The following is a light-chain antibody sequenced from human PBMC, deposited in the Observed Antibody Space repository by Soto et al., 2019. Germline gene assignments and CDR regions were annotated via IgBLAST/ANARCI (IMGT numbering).Light chain of an antibody. CDR1: SSNIGSRY. CDR3: AVWDYSLTGWV. V-gene: IGLV1-47*01. CDR2: RNG. Sequence: QSVLTQPPSASGTPGQSITISCSGSSSNIGSRYVYWYQHLPGTAPKFLMYRNGQRPSGVPDRFSGSQSGTSASLAISGLRSEDEADYYCAVWDYSLTGWVFGGGTKVTVL. J-gene: IGLJ3*02.